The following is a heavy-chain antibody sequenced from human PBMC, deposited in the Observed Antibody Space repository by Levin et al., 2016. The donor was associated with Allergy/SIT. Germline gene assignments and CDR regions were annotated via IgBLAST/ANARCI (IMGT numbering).Heavy chain of an antibody. V-gene: IGHV1-2*04. CDR1: GYTFTGYY. D-gene: IGHD3-16*02. J-gene: IGHJ4*02. Sequence: ASVKVSCKASGYTFTGYYMHWVRQAPGQGLEWMGWINPNSGGTNYAQKFQGWVTMTRDTSISTAYMELSRLRSDDTAVYYCARDRGPPITFGGVIAPLGYWGQGTLVTVSS. CDR2: INPNSGGT. CDR3: ARDRGPPITFGGVIAPLGY.